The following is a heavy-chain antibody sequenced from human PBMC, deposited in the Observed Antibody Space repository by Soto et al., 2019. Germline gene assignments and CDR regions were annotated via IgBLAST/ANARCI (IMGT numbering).Heavy chain of an antibody. CDR3: ARTTYCSVGSCYSAFVI. J-gene: IGHJ3*02. D-gene: IGHD2-15*01. CDR1: GYTFTSYG. Sequence: GASVKVSCKASGYTFTSYGISWVRQAPGQGLEWMGWISAYNGNTNYAQKLQGRVTMTTDTSTSTAYMELRSLRSDDTAVYYCARTTYCSVGSCYSAFVIWGRGTMVTVSS. CDR2: ISAYNGNT. V-gene: IGHV1-18*01.